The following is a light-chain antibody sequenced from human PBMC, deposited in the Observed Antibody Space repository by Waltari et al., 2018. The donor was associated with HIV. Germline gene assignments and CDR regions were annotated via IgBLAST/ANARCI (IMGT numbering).Light chain of an antibody. CDR2: EVF. J-gene: IGLJ1*01. CDR1: ASDIGYFDS. V-gene: IGLV2-11*01. CDR3: GSYAGTYIYV. Sequence: QSALTQPRSVSGSPGQSVTISCTGTASDIGYFDSVSWYQQYPGKAPKVVISEVFQRPSGVPVRFTAAKAGITASLTIAGLQDEDEADYYCGSYAGTYIYVFGSGTTVTVL.